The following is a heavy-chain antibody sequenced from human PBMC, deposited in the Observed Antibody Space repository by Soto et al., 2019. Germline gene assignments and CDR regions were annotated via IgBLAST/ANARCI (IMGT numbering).Heavy chain of an antibody. V-gene: IGHV3-30-3*01. CDR2: ISYDGSNK. CDR3: ARDTRYYDFWSGSVDY. J-gene: IGHJ4*02. CDR1: GFTFSSYA. D-gene: IGHD3-3*01. Sequence: SLRLSCAASGFTFSSYAMHWVRQAPGKGLEWVAVISYDGSNKYYADSVKGRFTISRDNSKNTLYLQMNSLRAEDTAVYYCARDTRYYDFWSGSVDYWGQGTLVTVSS.